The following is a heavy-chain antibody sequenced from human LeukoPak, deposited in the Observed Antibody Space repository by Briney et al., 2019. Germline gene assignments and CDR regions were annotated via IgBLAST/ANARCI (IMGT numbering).Heavy chain of an antibody. V-gene: IGHV4-34*01. CDR3: ARATNWNYVGWVWFDP. CDR2: INHSGST. Sequence: SETLSLTCAVYGGSFSGYYWSWIRQPPGKGLEWIGEINHSGSTNYNPSLKSRVTISVDTSKNQFSLKLSSVTAADTAVYYCARATNWNYVGWVWFDPWGQGALVTVSS. D-gene: IGHD1-7*01. J-gene: IGHJ5*02. CDR1: GGSFSGYY.